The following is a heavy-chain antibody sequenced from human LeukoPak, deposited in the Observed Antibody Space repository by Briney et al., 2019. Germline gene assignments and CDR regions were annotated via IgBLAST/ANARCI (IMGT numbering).Heavy chain of an antibody. CDR3: AKDSHGSGWYQGFDY. Sequence: GGSLRLSCAASGFTFNNYAMGWVRQPPGKGLEWVSTISDHTGATYYADSVKGRFTISRDNSGNTLYLQMNSLSADDTALYYCAKDSHGSGWYQGFDYWGQGTLVTVSS. CDR2: ISDHTGAT. CDR1: GFTFNNYA. V-gene: IGHV3-23*01. J-gene: IGHJ4*02. D-gene: IGHD6-19*01.